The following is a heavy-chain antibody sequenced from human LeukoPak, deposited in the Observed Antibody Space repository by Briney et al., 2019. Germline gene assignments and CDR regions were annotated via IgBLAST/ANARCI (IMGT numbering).Heavy chain of an antibody. V-gene: IGHV3-23*01. D-gene: IGHD6-25*01. Sequence: GGSLRFSCAVSGFTFTNFAMMWVRQAPGKGMQWVSSITGDGATYYADSVRGRFMLSRDTSKNTLYLQMNSLTAEDTALYYCAKGAAAGLVDWFDPWGQGTLVTVSS. CDR1: GFTFTNFA. J-gene: IGHJ5*02. CDR2: ITGDGAT. CDR3: AKGAAAGLVDWFDP.